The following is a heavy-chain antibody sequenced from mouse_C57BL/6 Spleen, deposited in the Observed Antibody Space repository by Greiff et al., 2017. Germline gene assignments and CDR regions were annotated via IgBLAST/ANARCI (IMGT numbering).Heavy chain of an antibody. CDR2: IYPGDGDT. Sequence: VQVVESGAELVKPGASVKISCKASGYAFSSYWMNWVKQRPGKGLEWIGQIYPGDGDTNYNGKFKGKATLTADKSSSTAYMQLSSLTSEDSAVYFCAREDTTVVNWYFDVWGTGTTVTVSS. J-gene: IGHJ1*03. CDR1: GYAFSSYW. CDR3: AREDTTVVNWYFDV. D-gene: IGHD1-1*01. V-gene: IGHV1-80*01.